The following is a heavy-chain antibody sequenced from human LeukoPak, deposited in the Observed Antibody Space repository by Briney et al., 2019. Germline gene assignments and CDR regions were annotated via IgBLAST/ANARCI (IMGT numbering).Heavy chain of an antibody. CDR3: ARDGSSSGYYYFDY. Sequence: SETLSLTCTVSGYSISSGDYWGWIRQPPGKGLEWIGSIYHSGSTYYNPSLKSRVTISVDTSKNQFSLKLSSVTAADTAVYYCARDGSSSGYYYFDYWGQGTLVTVPS. V-gene: IGHV4-38-2*02. D-gene: IGHD3-22*01. J-gene: IGHJ4*02. CDR1: GYSISSGDY. CDR2: IYHSGST.